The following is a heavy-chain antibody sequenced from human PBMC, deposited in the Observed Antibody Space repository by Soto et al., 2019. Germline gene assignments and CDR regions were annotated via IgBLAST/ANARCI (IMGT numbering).Heavy chain of an antibody. CDR2: MTPGAGTT. Sequence: ASVKVSCKASGYSFSNYFLHWVRQAPGQGLEWMAIMTPGAGTTNYARTLQGRVTVTRDTSTRTVSMELSRLTSEDTAVYYCARGGMTANYAVRGNFDYWGQGTLVTVSS. D-gene: IGHD3-10*01. J-gene: IGHJ4*02. CDR1: GYSFSNYF. V-gene: IGHV1-46*04. CDR3: ARGGMTANYAVRGNFDY.